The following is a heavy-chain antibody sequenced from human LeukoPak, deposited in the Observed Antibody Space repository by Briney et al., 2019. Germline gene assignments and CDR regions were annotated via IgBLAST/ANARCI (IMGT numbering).Heavy chain of an antibody. J-gene: IGHJ4*02. D-gene: IGHD3-22*01. Sequence: APVKVSCKASGYTFTSYGISWVRQAPGQGLEWMGWISAYNGNTNYAQKLQGRVTMTTDTSTSTAYMELRSLRSDDTAVYYCARRISSRNYCDSSGYSDYWGQGTLVTVSS. CDR2: ISAYNGNT. CDR1: GYTFTSYG. CDR3: ARRISSRNYCDSSGYSDY. V-gene: IGHV1-18*01.